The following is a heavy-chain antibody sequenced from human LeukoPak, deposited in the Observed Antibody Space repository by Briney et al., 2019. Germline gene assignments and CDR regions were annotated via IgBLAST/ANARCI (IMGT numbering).Heavy chain of an antibody. CDR2: INNSGTT. CDR3: ARGRNYDSSGYRMGDY. D-gene: IGHD3-22*01. V-gene: IGHV4-34*01. Sequence: SETMSLTCAVYGGCFSGYYWRWVRQPPGKGVEWMGEINNSGTTHYNPSLKSRVTISVDTSNNQFSLKLSSVTAADTAVYYCARGRNYDSSGYRMGDYWGQGTLVTVSS. CDR1: GGCFSGYY. J-gene: IGHJ4*02.